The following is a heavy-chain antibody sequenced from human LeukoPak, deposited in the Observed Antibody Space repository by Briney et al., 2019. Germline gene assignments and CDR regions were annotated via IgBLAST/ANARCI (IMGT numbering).Heavy chain of an antibody. CDR2: IYPGDSDT. D-gene: IGHD3-10*01. V-gene: IGHV5-51*01. J-gene: IGHJ5*02. CDR1: GYSFTSYW. CDR3: ARQMVRGWQSNWFDP. Sequence: GESLKISCKGSGYSFTSYWIGWVRQMPGKGLEWMGIIYPGDSDTRYSPSFQGQVTISADKSISTAYLQWSSLKASDTAMYYCARQMVRGWQSNWFDPWGQGTLVTVSS.